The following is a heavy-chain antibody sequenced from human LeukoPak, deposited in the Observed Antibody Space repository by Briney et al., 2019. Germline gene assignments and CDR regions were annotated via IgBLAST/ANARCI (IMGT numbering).Heavy chain of an antibody. Sequence: PGGALRLSCAASGFTFSSYAMTWVRQAPGRGLEWVSAITGRGGSTYYADSVKGRFTISRDNSKNTLYLQMNSLRVEDTAVYYCAKGYGTTGTASSNWFDPWGQGTPVTV. J-gene: IGHJ5*02. CDR1: GFTFSSYA. V-gene: IGHV3-23*01. CDR3: AKGYGTTGTASSNWFDP. D-gene: IGHD1-1*01. CDR2: ITGRGGST.